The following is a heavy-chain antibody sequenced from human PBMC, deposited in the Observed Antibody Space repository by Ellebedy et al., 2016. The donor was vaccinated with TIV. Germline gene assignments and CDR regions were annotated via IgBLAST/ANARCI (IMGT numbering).Heavy chain of an antibody. J-gene: IGHJ6*02. CDR2: IKSNTDGGTT. CDR1: AFTFTNAC. V-gene: IGHV3-15*01. CDR3: ATGPGGGYIRRGSMDV. Sequence: PGGSLRLSCAASAFTFTNACMSWVRQAPGKGLEWVGRIKSNTDGGTTDYAAPVKGRFTISRDDSRNMLYLQMNSLRTEDTAVYHCATGPGGGYIRRGSMDVWGQGTTVTVSS. D-gene: IGHD5-12*01.